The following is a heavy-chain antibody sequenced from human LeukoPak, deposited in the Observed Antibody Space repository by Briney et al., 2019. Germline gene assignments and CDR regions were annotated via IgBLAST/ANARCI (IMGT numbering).Heavy chain of an antibody. Sequence: GGSLRLSCAGSGFNFSYYEMFWVRQTAGKGLEWIAYISNDGDTIYYEDTVKGRFTISRDNAKNSLYLQMSSLRAGDTAVYYCAREGRKSRGVDIVRKKETGYYYMDVWGKGTTVTVSS. CDR2: ISNDGDTI. D-gene: IGHD2-15*01. CDR1: GFNFSYYE. J-gene: IGHJ6*03. V-gene: IGHV3-48*03. CDR3: AREGRKSRGVDIVRKKETGYYYMDV.